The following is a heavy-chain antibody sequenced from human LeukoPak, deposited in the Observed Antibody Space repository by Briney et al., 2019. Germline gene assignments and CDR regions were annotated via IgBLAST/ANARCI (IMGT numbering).Heavy chain of an antibody. J-gene: IGHJ5*02. CDR1: GFTFSSYA. Sequence: GGSLRLSCAASGFTFSSYAMSWVRQIPGKGLEWVSGINGNGGSTNYADSVKGRFTISRDNSKNTLYLQMNSLRAEDTAVYYCAKDQTKLGYCSGGSCYPWGQGTLVTVSS. D-gene: IGHD2-15*01. CDR2: INGNGGST. V-gene: IGHV3-23*01. CDR3: AKDQTKLGYCSGGSCYP.